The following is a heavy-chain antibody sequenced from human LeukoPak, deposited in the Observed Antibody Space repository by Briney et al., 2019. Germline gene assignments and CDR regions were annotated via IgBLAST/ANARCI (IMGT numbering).Heavy chain of an antibody. CDR3: ARVGSSGWYLFY. CDR2: VNPNSGGT. CDR1: GYTFTGYY. J-gene: IGHJ4*02. V-gene: IGHV1-2*02. D-gene: IGHD6-19*01. Sequence: GASVKVSCKASGYTFTGYYMHWVRQAPGQGLEWMGWVNPNSGGTNYAQKFQGRVTMARDTSISTAYMELSRLRSDDTAVYYCARVGSSGWYLFYWGQGTLVTVSS.